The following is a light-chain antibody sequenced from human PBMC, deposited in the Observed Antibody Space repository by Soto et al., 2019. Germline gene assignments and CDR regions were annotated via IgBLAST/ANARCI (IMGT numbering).Light chain of an antibody. CDR2: GAS. Sequence: EIVLTHSPGTLSLSPGERATLSCRASQSVSSSSLAWYQQKPGQAPRLLIYGASSRATGISDRLSGSGSGTDFSLTISRLEPEDFAVYYCLQYDNSPLYTFGQGTKVDIK. J-gene: IGKJ2*01. CDR3: LQYDNSPLYT. V-gene: IGKV3-20*01. CDR1: QSVSSSS.